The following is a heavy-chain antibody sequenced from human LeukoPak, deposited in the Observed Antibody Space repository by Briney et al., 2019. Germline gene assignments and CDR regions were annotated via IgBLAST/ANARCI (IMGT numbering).Heavy chain of an antibody. CDR2: IYYSGST. CDR3: VRGTGGR. J-gene: IGHJ4*02. D-gene: IGHD1-1*01. Sequence: SETLSLTCTVSGGSISSSSYYWGWIRQPPGKGLEWIGSIYYSGSTYYNPSLKSRVTISVDTSKNQFSLKLSSVTAADTAVYYCVRGTGGRWGQGILVTVSS. CDR1: GGSISSSSYY. V-gene: IGHV4-39*07.